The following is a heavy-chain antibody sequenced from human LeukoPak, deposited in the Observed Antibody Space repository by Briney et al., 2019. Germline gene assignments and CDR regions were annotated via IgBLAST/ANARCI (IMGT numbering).Heavy chain of an antibody. Sequence: GGSLRLSCAASGFTFEDHTMYWVRKAPGKGLEWISLLTWDAGATFYADSVKGRFTISRDNRKNSLYLQMNRLRTDDTALYYCAKSRLASLVIGAFDMWGQGTMVTVSS. D-gene: IGHD3-16*01. CDR2: LTWDAGAT. CDR3: AKSRLASLVIGAFDM. J-gene: IGHJ3*02. V-gene: IGHV3-43*01. CDR1: GFTFEDHT.